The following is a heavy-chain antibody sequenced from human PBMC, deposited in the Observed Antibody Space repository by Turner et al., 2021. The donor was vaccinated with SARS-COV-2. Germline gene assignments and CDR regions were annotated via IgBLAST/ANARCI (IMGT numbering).Heavy chain of an antibody. V-gene: IGHV3-33*01. D-gene: IGHD6-19*01. CDR3: ARGCGGSSGCFLIDY. CDR2: IWNDGSNK. J-gene: IGHJ4*02. Sequence: VQLVESGGGVVQPGRSLRLSCEAPGFTFSNHGTHWARQAPGKGLEWVTIIWNDGSNKYYTDSVRGRFTITRDNSKNTLYLQMNSLRAEDTAVYYCARGCGGSSGCFLIDYWGQGTLVTVSS. CDR1: GFTFSNHG.